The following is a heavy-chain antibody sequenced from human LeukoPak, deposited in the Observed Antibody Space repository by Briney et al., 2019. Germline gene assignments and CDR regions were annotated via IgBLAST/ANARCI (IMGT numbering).Heavy chain of an antibody. CDR1: GXTFTSYY. J-gene: IGHJ6*02. V-gene: IGHV1-46*01. D-gene: IGHD5-18*01. CDR3: ARVVDTATDYYYGMDV. Sequence: PGASVKVSCKASGXTFTSYYMHWVRQAPGQGLEWMGIINPGAGSTNYAQKFQGRVTITRDTSTSTVYMELSSLRSEDTAVYSCARVVDTATDYYYGMDVWGRGTTVTVSS. CDR2: INPGAGST.